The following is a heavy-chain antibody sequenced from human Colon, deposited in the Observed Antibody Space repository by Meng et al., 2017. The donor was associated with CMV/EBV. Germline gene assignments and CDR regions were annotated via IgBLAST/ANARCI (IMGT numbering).Heavy chain of an antibody. Sequence: GGSLRLSCAASGFNLNDNPVHWVRQAPGKGLEWVAVISHDGTNKYYADSVKGRFTISRDDSKNTLYLQMNNLRGEDTAVYYCARGLDFGTFFFYWGRGTLVTVSS. V-gene: IGHV3-30-3*01. CDR3: ARGLDFGTFFFY. D-gene: IGHD4-17*01. CDR1: GFNLNDNP. CDR2: ISHDGTNK. J-gene: IGHJ4*01.